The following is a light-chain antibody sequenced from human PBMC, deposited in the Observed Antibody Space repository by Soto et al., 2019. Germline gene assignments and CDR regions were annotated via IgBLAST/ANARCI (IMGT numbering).Light chain of an antibody. CDR2: GAS. V-gene: IGKV1-9*01. Sequence: IQLTQSPSSLSASVGDSVTITCRASPDITSYLAWYQQKPGKAPNLLIYGASTLQSGVPSRFSGSGSGTDFTLTISSLQAEDFASYYCQQTRAYPSTFGGGTKVDIK. J-gene: IGKJ4*01. CDR1: PDITSY. CDR3: QQTRAYPST.